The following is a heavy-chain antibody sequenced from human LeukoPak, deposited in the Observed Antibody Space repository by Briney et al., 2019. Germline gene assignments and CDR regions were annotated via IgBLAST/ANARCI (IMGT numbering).Heavy chain of an antibody. CDR1: GGSIDSSSYY. D-gene: IGHD3-10*01. CDR3: ARLLWFGEFFDY. V-gene: IGHV4-39*07. Sequence: SETLSLTCTVSGGSIDSSSYYRGWIRQPPGKGLEWIGSIYSSGSTNYNPSLKSRVTISVDTSKNQFSLKLSSVTAADTAVYYCARLLWFGEFFDYWGQGTLVTVSS. J-gene: IGHJ4*02. CDR2: IYSSGST.